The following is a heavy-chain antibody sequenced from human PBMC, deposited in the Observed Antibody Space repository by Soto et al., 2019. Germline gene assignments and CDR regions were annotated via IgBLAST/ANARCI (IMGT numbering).Heavy chain of an antibody. J-gene: IGHJ5*02. CDR2: IYYSGST. D-gene: IGHD3-22*01. Sequence: PSETLSLTCTVSGGSISSGGYYWSWIRQHPGKGLEWIGYIYYSGSTYYNPSLKSRVTISVDTSKNQFSLKLSSVTAADTAVYYCAREVVVITTGKNWFDPWGQGTLVPSPQ. V-gene: IGHV4-31*03. CDR1: GGSISSGGYY. CDR3: AREVVVITTGKNWFDP.